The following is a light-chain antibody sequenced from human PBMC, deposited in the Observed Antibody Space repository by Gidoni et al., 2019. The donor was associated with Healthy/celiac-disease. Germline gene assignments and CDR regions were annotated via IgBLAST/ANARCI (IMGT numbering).Light chain of an antibody. CDR1: QSVLYSANNKNY. Sequence: VMTKTPDSLAVSLGGMPHINCKSSQSVLYSANNKNYVAWYQQKPGQPPKLLIYWASTRESGVPDRFSGSGSGTDFTLTISSLQAEDVAVYYCQQYYSTPLTFGGGTKVEIK. J-gene: IGKJ4*01. CDR2: WAS. CDR3: QQYYSTPLT. V-gene: IGKV4-1*01.